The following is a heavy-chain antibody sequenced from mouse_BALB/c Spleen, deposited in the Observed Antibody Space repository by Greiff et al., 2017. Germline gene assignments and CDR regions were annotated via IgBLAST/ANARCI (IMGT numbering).Heavy chain of an antibody. CDR3: TRRGNYGFAY. CDR2: IRLKSNNYAT. V-gene: IGHV6-6*02. J-gene: IGHJ3*01. D-gene: IGHD2-1*01. CDR1: GFTFSNYW. Sequence: EVKLMESGGGLVQPGGSMKLSCVASGFTFSNYWMNWVRQSPEKGLEWVAEIRLKSNNYATHYAESVKGRFTISRDDSKSSVYLQMNNLRAEDTGIYYCTRRGNYGFAYWGQGTLVTVSA.